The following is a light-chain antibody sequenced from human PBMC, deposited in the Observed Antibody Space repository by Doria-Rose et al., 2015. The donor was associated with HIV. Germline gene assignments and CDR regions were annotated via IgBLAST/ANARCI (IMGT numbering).Light chain of an antibody. CDR3: QQYYDTPS. J-gene: IGKJ3*01. V-gene: IGKV4-1*01. CDR2: WVS. Sequence: TQSPESLGMSLGERATLNCKSNRSLLYTSKNYLAWYQQKPGQPPKLLIYWVSTRQSVVPARFSGSGSGTDFTLTISSLEAEDVAVYYCQQYYDTPSFGPGTTVDIK. CDR1: RSLLYTSKNY.